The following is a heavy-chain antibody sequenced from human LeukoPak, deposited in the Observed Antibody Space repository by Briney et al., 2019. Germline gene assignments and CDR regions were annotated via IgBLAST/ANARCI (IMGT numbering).Heavy chain of an antibody. J-gene: IGHJ4*02. Sequence: PGRSLRLSCAASGFTFSSYGMHWVRQAPGKGLEWVAVISYDGSNKYYADSVKGRFTISRDNSKSTLYLQMNSLRAEDTAVYYCAKDFRYYDSSGYYLGEYFDYWGQGTLVTVSS. D-gene: IGHD3-22*01. CDR2: ISYDGSNK. CDR3: AKDFRYYDSSGYYLGEYFDY. V-gene: IGHV3-30*18. CDR1: GFTFSSYG.